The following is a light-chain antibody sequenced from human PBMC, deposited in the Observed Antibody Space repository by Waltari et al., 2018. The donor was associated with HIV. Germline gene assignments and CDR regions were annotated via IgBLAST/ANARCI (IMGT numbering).Light chain of an antibody. Sequence: QAVVTQEPSLTVSPGGPVTLTCGSSTGAITSGHYPYWLQRKPGQAPTTLIYNINTKPAWTPARFSGSRLGGKAALTRSGAQSEDEAEYYCLRFYSGVRVFGGGTKLTVL. J-gene: IGLJ2*01. CDR1: TGAITSGHY. CDR3: LRFYSGVRV. V-gene: IGLV7-46*01. CDR2: NIN.